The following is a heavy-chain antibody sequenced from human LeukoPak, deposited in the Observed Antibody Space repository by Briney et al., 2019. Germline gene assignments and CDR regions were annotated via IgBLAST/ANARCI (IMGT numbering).Heavy chain of an antibody. CDR3: ARDDTASFIVY. CDR2: VYTGGTT. J-gene: IGHJ4*02. CDR1: GFTVSSNY. Sequence: GGSLRLSCAASGFTVSSNYMSWVRQAPGKGLEWVSIVYTGGTTFYADSVKGRFTISRDNSKNTLYLQMNSLRAEDTAVYYCARDDTASFIVYWGQGTLVTVSS. D-gene: IGHD5-18*01. V-gene: IGHV3-53*01.